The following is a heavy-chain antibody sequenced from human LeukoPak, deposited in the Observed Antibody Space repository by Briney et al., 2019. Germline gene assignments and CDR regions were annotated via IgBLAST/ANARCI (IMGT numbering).Heavy chain of an antibody. CDR2: IYHSGST. D-gene: IGHD6-13*01. Sequence: SETLSLTCAVSGYSISSGYYWGWIRQPPGKGLEWIGSIYHSGSTYYNPSLKSRVTISVDTSMNQFSLKLSSVTAADTAVYYCARGSIAAAYPYYFDYWGQGTLVTVSS. CDR3: ARGSIAAAYPYYFDY. J-gene: IGHJ4*02. V-gene: IGHV4-38-2*01. CDR1: GYSISSGYY.